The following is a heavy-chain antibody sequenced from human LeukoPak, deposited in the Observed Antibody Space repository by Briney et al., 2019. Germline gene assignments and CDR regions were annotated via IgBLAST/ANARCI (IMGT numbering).Heavy chain of an antibody. CDR3: ARGRCSGGSCYGGPWFDP. D-gene: IGHD2-15*01. Sequence: ASVKVSCKASGYTFTGYYMHWVRQAPGQGLEWMGWINPNSGGTNYAQKFQGRVTMTRDTSISTAYMELSRLRSDDTAVYYCARGRCSGGSCYGGPWFDPWGQGTLVTVSS. CDR1: GYTFTGYY. CDR2: INPNSGGT. V-gene: IGHV1-2*02. J-gene: IGHJ5*02.